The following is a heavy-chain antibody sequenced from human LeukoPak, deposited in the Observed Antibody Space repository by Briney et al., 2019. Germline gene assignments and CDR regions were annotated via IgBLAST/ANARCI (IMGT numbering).Heavy chain of an antibody. CDR1: GFTFSDYY. D-gene: IGHD3-10*01. V-gene: IGHV3-23*01. CDR2: ISGSGGGT. CDR3: AKMIRGVNDFDY. J-gene: IGHJ4*02. Sequence: GGSLRLSCAASGFTFSDYYMSWIRQAPGKGLEWVSAISGSGGGTYYADSVKGRFTISRDNSKNTLYLQMNSLRAEDTALYYCAKMIRGVNDFDYWGQGTLVTVSS.